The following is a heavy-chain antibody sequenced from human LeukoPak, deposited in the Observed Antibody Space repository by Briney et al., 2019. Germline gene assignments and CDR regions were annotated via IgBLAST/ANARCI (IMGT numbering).Heavy chain of an antibody. Sequence: GGSLRLSCAASGFTFGSYEMNWVRQAPGKGLEWVSYISGSGSTIYYADSVKGRFTISRDNAKNSLYLQMNSLRAEDTAVYYCASSSRYYDSSGFSYYFDYWGQGTLVTVSS. D-gene: IGHD3-22*01. CDR2: ISGSGSTI. V-gene: IGHV3-48*03. J-gene: IGHJ4*02. CDR3: ASSSRYYDSSGFSYYFDY. CDR1: GFTFGSYE.